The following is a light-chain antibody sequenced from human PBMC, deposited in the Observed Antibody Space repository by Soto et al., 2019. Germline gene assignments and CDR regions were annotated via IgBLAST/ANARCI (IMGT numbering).Light chain of an antibody. V-gene: IGKV3-15*01. CDR1: QSVRSN. J-gene: IGKJ2*01. Sequence: EIVMKQSPATLSVYPGERVTLSCRASQSVRSNLAWYQQKPGQAPRLLIYGASTRATGLPARFSGSGSGTEFTLTISSLQSEDFAVYYCHQYDDGPYTFGQGTKVDIK. CDR3: HQYDDGPYT. CDR2: GAS.